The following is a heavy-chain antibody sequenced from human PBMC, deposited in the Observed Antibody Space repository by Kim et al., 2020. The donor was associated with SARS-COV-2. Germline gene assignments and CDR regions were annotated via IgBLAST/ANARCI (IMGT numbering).Heavy chain of an antibody. D-gene: IGHD6-19*01. CDR3: ARDKRLAVAGHGMDT. Sequence: SETLSLTCAVSGGSLSSSNWWSCVRQPPWKGLEWIGEIYHSGSTNYNPSLKSRVTISVDKSKNQFSLKLSAVTAEETPVYYCARDKRLAVAGHGMDTWC. CDR2: IYHSGST. CDR1: GGSLSSSNW. V-gene: IGHV4-4*02. J-gene: IGHJ6*02.